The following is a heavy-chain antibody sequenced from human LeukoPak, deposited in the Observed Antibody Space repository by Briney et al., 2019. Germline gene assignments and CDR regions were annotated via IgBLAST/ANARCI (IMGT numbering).Heavy chain of an antibody. CDR1: GYTFTGYY. V-gene: IGHV1-2*02. Sequence: ASVKVSCKASGYTFTGYYMHWVRQAPGQGLEWMGWINPNSGGTNYAQKFQGRVTMTRDTSISTAYMEPSRLRSDDTAVYYCARDLKVGRPAAAVNWGQGTLVTVSS. CDR2: INPNSGGT. J-gene: IGHJ4*02. CDR3: ARDLKVGRPAAAVN. D-gene: IGHD6-13*01.